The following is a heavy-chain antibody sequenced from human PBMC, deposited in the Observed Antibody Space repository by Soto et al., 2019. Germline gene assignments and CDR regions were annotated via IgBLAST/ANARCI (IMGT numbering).Heavy chain of an antibody. D-gene: IGHD6-13*01. J-gene: IGHJ4*02. CDR2: IYYSGST. CDR1: GGSISSGDYY. Sequence: PSETLSLTCTVSGGSISSGDYYWSWIRQPPGKGLEWIGYIYYSGSTYYNPSLKSRVTISVDTSKIQFSLKLSSVTAADTAVYYCARLPGGWAATSAPTDYWGQGTLVTVSS. CDR3: ARLPGGWAATSAPTDY. V-gene: IGHV4-30-4*01.